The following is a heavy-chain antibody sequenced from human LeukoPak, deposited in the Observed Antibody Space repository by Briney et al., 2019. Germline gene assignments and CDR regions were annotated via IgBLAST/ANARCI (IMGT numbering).Heavy chain of an antibody. D-gene: IGHD3-22*01. CDR2: IYHSGST. V-gene: IGHV4-59*01. CDR1: GGSISSYY. CDR3: ARHNSNYYSFFDY. Sequence: SETLSLTCTVSGGSISSYYWSWIRQPPGKGLEWIGYIYHSGSTNYNPSLKSRVTISVDTSKNQFSLKLSSVTAADTAVYYCARHNSNYYSFFDYWGQGTLVTVSS. J-gene: IGHJ4*02.